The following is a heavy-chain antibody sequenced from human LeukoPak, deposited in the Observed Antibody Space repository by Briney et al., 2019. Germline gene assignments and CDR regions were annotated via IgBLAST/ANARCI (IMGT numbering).Heavy chain of an antibody. Sequence: GESLKISCKGSGSSFTTYWITWVRQMPGKGLEWMGTIDPSDSYTNYSPSFQGHVSISVDKSISTAYLQWSSLKASDTAMYYCARQYGDYEYFQHWGQGTLVTVSS. D-gene: IGHD4-17*01. CDR2: IDPSDSYT. CDR1: GSSFTTYW. CDR3: ARQYGDYEYFQH. V-gene: IGHV5-10-1*01. J-gene: IGHJ1*01.